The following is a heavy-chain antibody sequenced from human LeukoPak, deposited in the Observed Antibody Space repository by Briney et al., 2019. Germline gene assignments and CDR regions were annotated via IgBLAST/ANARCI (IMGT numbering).Heavy chain of an antibody. CDR3: ASRPFTMVRGVSTFDY. J-gene: IGHJ4*02. V-gene: IGHV4-4*02. D-gene: IGHD3-10*01. CDR1: GGSISSSNW. Sequence: PSGTLSLTCAVSGGSISSSNWWSWVRQPPGKGLEWIGEIYHSGSTNYNLSLKSRVTISVDKSKNQFSLKLSSVTAADTAVYYCASRPFTMVRGVSTFDYWGQGTLVTVSS. CDR2: IYHSGST.